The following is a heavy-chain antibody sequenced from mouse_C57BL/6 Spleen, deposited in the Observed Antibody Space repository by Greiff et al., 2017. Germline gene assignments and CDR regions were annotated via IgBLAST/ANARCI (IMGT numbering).Heavy chain of an antibody. Sequence: QVPLKESGTELVKPGASVKLSCKASGYTFTSYWMHWVKQRPGQGLEWIGNINPSNGGTNYNEKFKSKATLTVDKSSSTAYMQLSSLTSEDSAVYYCARFDYDDYYYAMDYWGQGTSVTVSS. D-gene: IGHD2-4*01. CDR1: GYTFTSYW. CDR3: ARFDYDDYYYAMDY. J-gene: IGHJ4*01. CDR2: INPSNGGT. V-gene: IGHV1-53*01.